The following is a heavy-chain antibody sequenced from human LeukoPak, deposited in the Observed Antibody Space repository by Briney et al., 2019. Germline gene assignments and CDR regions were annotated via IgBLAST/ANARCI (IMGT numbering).Heavy chain of an antibody. J-gene: IGHJ4*02. D-gene: IGHD3-22*01. CDR2: ISYDGSNK. CDR3: ARPYYYDSSGYYDY. CDR1: GFTFSSYG. Sequence: GGSLRLSGAASGFTFSSYGMHWVRQAPGKGLEWVAVISYDGSNKYYADSVKGRFTISRDNSKNTLYLQMNSLRAEDTAVYYCARPYYYDSSGYYDYWGPGTLVTVSS. V-gene: IGHV3-30*03.